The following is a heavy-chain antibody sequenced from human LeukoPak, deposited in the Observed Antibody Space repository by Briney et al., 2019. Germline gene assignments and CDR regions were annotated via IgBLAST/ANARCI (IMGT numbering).Heavy chain of an antibody. D-gene: IGHD2-15*01. Sequence: ASVKVSCKASGYTFTGSYMHWVRQAPGQGLEWMGWINPNSGGTNYAQKFQGRVTMTRDTSISTAYMELSRLRPDDTAVYYCAILGVGYCSGGSCYPDYYFDYWGQGTLVTVSS. CDR3: AILGVGYCSGGSCYPDYYFDY. CDR1: GYTFTGSY. J-gene: IGHJ4*02. CDR2: INPNSGGT. V-gene: IGHV1-2*02.